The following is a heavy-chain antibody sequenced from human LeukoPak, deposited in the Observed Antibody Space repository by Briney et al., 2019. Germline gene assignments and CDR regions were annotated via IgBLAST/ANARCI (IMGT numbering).Heavy chain of an antibody. V-gene: IGHV4-61*02. Sequence: SETLSLTCTVSGGSISSGGYYWSWIRQPAGKGLEWIGRIYTSGSTNYNPSLKSRVTISVDTSKNQFSLKLSSVTAADTAVYYCARDLVAFPGGNWGQGTLVTVSS. J-gene: IGHJ4*02. CDR2: IYTSGST. CDR3: ARDLVAFPGGN. CDR1: GGSISSGGYY. D-gene: IGHD3-16*01.